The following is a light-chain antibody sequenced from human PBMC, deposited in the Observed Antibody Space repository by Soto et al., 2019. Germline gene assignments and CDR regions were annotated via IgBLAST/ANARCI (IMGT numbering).Light chain of an antibody. J-gene: IGLJ3*02. CDR3: CSHAGGGTLV. Sequence: QSALTQPASVSGSPGQSISVSCTGTSSDVGKYKFVSWYQQHPGKAPKLLIYEGTKRPSGVSNRFSGSKSGNTAPLTISGLQAEDEADYYCCSHAGGGTLVFGGGTQLTVL. CDR2: EGT. V-gene: IGLV2-23*01. CDR1: SSDVGKYKF.